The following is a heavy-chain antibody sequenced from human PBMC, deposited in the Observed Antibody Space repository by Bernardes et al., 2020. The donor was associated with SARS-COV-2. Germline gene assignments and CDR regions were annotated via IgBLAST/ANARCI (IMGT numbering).Heavy chain of an antibody. Sequence: SETLTLTRTVSGGSITSSYWSWIRQPPGTGLEWIGYVYHIGSTSYNPSLKSRVTISRDTSNTQFSLKLKSVTAADTALYFCARDPGLFFTGSFDSWGQGTLVTVSS. CDR2: VYHIGST. J-gene: IGHJ4*02. V-gene: IGHV4-59*01. CDR1: GGSITSSY. CDR3: ARDPGLFFTGSFDS.